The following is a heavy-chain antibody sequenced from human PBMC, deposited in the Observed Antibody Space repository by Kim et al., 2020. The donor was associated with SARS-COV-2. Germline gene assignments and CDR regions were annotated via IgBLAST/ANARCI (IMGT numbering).Heavy chain of an antibody. CDR1: GYTFTSYD. CDR3: ARGDFWSGSVYYYYMDV. V-gene: IGHV1-8*01. Sequence: ASVKGSCKASGYTFTSYDINWVRQATGQGLEWMGWMNPNSGNTDFAQKFQGRVTMTRNTSISTAYMGLSSLRSEDTAVYYCARGDFWSGSVYYYYMDVWGKGTTVTVSS. J-gene: IGHJ6*03. D-gene: IGHD3-3*01. CDR2: MNPNSGNT.